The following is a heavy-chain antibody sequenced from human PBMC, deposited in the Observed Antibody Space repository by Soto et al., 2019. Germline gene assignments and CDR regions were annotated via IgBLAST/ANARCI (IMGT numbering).Heavy chain of an antibody. V-gene: IGHV3-23*01. CDR3: AKDSVTVYGVVITFDS. CDR2: IRGSGYQT. D-gene: IGHD3-3*01. CDR1: GFSFSGYA. Sequence: EVLLSASGGDSVQPGGSLRLSCAASGFSFSGYAMSWVREVPGKGLQWVASIRGSGYQTYYADSVKGRFTISRDNNRNSLFLQLNSLRAEDTAVYYCAKDSVTVYGVVITFDSWGQGTPVTVSS. J-gene: IGHJ4*02.